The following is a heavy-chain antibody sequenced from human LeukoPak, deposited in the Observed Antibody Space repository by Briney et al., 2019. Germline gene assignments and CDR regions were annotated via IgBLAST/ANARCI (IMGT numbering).Heavy chain of an antibody. J-gene: IGHJ3*02. CDR2: ISAYNGNT. Sequence: GASVKVSCKASGYTFTSYGISWVRQAPGQGLEWMGWISAYNGNTNYAQKLQGRVTMTTDTSTSTAYMELRSLRSDDTAVYYCARDETYCGGDCYPDAFDIWGQGTMVTVSS. D-gene: IGHD2-21*02. V-gene: IGHV1-18*01. CDR1: GYTFTSYG. CDR3: ARDETYCGGDCYPDAFDI.